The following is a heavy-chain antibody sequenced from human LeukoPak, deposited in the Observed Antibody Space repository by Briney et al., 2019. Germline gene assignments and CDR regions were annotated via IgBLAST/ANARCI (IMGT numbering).Heavy chain of an antibody. CDR2: INDSGIT. Sequence: SETLSLTCAVYGGSFCGYYWSWIRQPPGKGLEWIGQINDSGITNYIPSLKGRVTISVDTSKKQYSLKLSSVSAADTAVYYCARASAYSSSSGVNCWGQGTLVTVSS. CDR1: GGSFCGYY. CDR3: ARASAYSSSSGVNC. J-gene: IGHJ4*02. D-gene: IGHD6-6*01. V-gene: IGHV4-34*01.